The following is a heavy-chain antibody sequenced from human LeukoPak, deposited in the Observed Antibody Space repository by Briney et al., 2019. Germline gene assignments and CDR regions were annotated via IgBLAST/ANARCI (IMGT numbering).Heavy chain of an antibody. J-gene: IGHJ4*02. V-gene: IGHV3-73*01. CDR3: TSPHGIIGTTIDY. Sequence: GGSLRLSCAASGFTFSGSAMHWVRQASGKGLEWVCRIRSKANSYATAYAASVKVRFTISRDDSKNTAYLQMNSLKTEDTAVYYCTSPHGIIGTTIDYWGQGTLVTVSS. CDR1: GFTFSGSA. D-gene: IGHD1-7*01. CDR2: IRSKANSYAT.